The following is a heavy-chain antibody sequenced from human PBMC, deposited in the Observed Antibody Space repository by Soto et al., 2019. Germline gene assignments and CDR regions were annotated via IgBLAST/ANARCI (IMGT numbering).Heavy chain of an antibody. CDR1: GGGFSRYT. D-gene: IGHD3-22*01. Sequence: SGKVSWEASGGGFSRYTISWVRQAPGQGLEWMGRIIPILGIANYAQKFQGRVTMTRDTSTSTVYMELSSLRSEDTAVYYCARGLIYDSRGYYFAYWGQGTLVTVSS. V-gene: IGHV1-69*02. CDR3: ARGLIYDSRGYYFAY. J-gene: IGHJ4*02. CDR2: IIPILGIA.